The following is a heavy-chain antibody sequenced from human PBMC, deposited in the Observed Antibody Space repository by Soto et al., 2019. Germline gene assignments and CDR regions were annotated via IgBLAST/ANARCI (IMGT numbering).Heavy chain of an antibody. J-gene: IGHJ4*02. Sequence: GWSLRLCSAASGVTRSAAVIYWVRQPSGKGLEWVGRIRSRSNGYATAYAASVRGRFTIPREDSKNTAYLQMNSLKTEDTAVYYCSRPGYSIYDSDYWGQGTLVTVSS. D-gene: IGHD5-12*01. CDR3: SRPGYSIYDSDY. CDR2: IRSRSNGYAT. V-gene: IGHV3-73*01. CDR1: GVTRSAAV.